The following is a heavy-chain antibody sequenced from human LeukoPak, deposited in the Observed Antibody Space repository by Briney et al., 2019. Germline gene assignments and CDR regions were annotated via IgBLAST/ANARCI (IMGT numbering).Heavy chain of an antibody. D-gene: IGHD5-18*01. CDR1: GGSISSGGYY. J-gene: IGHJ4*02. Sequence: SQTLSLTCTVSGGSISSGGYYWSWIRQPPGKGLEWIGYIYYSGSTNYNPSLKSRVTISVDTSKNQFSLKLSSVAAADTAVYYCARHASYTAIFDYWGQGTLVTVSS. V-gene: IGHV4-61*08. CDR2: IYYSGST. CDR3: ARHASYTAIFDY.